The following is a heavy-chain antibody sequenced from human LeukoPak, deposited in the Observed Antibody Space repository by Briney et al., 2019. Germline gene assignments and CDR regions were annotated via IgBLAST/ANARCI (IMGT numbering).Heavy chain of an antibody. CDR2: ISGSGGST. D-gene: IGHD6-19*01. CDR1: GFTFSSYA. CDR3: ARSDEQWLVEPLFDY. J-gene: IGHJ4*02. V-gene: IGHV3-23*01. Sequence: GGSLRLSCAASGFTFSSYAMSWVRQAPGKGLEWVSAISGSGGSTYYADSVKGRFTISRDNAKNSLYLQMNSLRAEDTAVYYYARSDEQWLVEPLFDYWGQGTLVTVSS.